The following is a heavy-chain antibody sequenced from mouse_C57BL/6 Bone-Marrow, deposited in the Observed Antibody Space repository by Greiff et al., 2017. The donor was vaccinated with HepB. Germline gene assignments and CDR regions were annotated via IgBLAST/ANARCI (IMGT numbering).Heavy chain of an antibody. D-gene: IGHD5-1-1*01. CDR1: GYTFTSYW. V-gene: IGHV1-59*01. J-gene: IGHJ4*01. Sequence: QVQLQQPGAELVRPGTSVKLSCKASGYTFTSYWMHWVKQRPGQGLEWIGVIDPSDSYTNYNQKFKGKATLTVDTSSSTAYMQLSSLTSEDSAVYYCAIIPYGAMDYWGQGTSVTVSS. CDR3: AIIPYGAMDY. CDR2: IDPSDSYT.